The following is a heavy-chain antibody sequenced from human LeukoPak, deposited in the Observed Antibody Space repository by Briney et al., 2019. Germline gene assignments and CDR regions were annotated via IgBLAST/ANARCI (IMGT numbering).Heavy chain of an antibody. D-gene: IGHD3-22*01. CDR3: ARQAYGSRFDAFDI. CDR1: GYKFTTDY. V-gene: IGHV5-51*01. Sequence: GESLKISCEASGYKFTTDYIGWVRQMPGKGLEWMGIIYPDDSETNYSPSFKGQVTMSVDKSITTAFLQWSSLKASDTAMYYSARQAYGSRFDAFDIWGQGTMVTVSS. CDR2: IYPDDSET. J-gene: IGHJ3*02.